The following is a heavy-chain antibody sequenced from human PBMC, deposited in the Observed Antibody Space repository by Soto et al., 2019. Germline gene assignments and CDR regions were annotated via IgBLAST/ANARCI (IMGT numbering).Heavy chain of an antibody. CDR1: GGSISGSTYS. V-gene: IGHV4-30-2*01. CDR3: ARGSNRNGYYEGFDN. Sequence: SETLSLTCGISGGSISGSTYSWNWIRRPPGKGLEWIGHIYHSGVTNYNPSLKSRVTISVDRSKNEFSLKLSSVTAADTAVYYCARGSNRNGYYEGFDNWGQGTLVTVSS. D-gene: IGHD3-22*01. CDR2: IYHSGVT. J-gene: IGHJ5*02.